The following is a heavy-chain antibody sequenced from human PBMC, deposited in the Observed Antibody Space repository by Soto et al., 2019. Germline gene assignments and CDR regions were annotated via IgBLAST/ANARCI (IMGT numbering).Heavy chain of an antibody. CDR2: ISWNSGSI. V-gene: IGHV3-9*01. Sequence: EVQLVESGGGLVQPGRSLRLSCAASGFTFDDYAMHWVRQAPGTGLEWVSGISWNSGSIGYADSVKGRFTISRDNAKNSLYLQMNSLRAEDTALYYCAKDNRVVTTVTPGYFDLWGRGTLVTVSS. CDR3: AKDNRVVTTVTPGYFDL. J-gene: IGHJ2*01. CDR1: GFTFDDYA. D-gene: IGHD4-4*01.